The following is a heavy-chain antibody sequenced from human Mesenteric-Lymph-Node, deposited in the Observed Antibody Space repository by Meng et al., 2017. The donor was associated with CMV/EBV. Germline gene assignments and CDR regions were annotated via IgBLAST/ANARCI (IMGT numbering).Heavy chain of an antibody. CDR3: ATPGSGFNRWYYLEH. CDR2: IYHEDTRE. J-gene: IGHJ4*02. CDR1: GYILANEW. V-gene: IGHV5-51*01. Sequence: GYILANEWIEGERKKTGKGQEWMEIIYHEDTRETKKTNNQGKVTKSADKSVNTAYLQWSSLKASDTATYYCATPGSGFNRWYYLEHWGQGTLVTVSS. D-gene: IGHD2-15*01.